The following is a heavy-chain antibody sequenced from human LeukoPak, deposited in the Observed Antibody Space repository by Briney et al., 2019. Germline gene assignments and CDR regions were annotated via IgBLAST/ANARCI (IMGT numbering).Heavy chain of an antibody. CDR2: INPNSGGT. J-gene: IGHJ5*02. V-gene: IGHV1-2*02. Sequence: ASVKVSCKASGYTFTGYYMHWVLQAPGQGLEWMGWINPNSGGTNYAQKFQGRVTMTRDTSISTAYMELSRLRSDDTAVYYCARDIKRFLEWLLSGDNWFDPWGQGTLVTVSS. D-gene: IGHD3-3*01. CDR3: ARDIKRFLEWLLSGDNWFDP. CDR1: GYTFTGYY.